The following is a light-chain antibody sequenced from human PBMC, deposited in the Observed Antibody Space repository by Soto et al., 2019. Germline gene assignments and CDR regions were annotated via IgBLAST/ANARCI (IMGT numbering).Light chain of an antibody. Sequence: IVLTQSPSTLSLSPGERATLSCRASQCVSSYLAWYQQKPGQAPRLLIYAASDRAPGIPARFSGSGSGTVFTITISSQETEEFAIYYCQQFVAFGTSTNVDIQ. CDR1: QCVSSY. J-gene: IGKJ3*01. CDR3: QQFVA. CDR2: AAS. V-gene: IGKV3-11*01.